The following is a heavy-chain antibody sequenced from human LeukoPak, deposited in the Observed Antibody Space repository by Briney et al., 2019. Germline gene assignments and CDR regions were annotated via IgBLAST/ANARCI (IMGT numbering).Heavy chain of an antibody. D-gene: IGHD5-18*01. CDR1: GSTFSGYA. V-gene: IGHV3-33*03. CDR3: AKDGQSYAPYAMDG. Sequence: GTSLRLSCAASGSTFSGYAMHWVRQAPGKGLEWVAQIWSDGSNKYYADSVKGRFTISRDQSKNTVFLQMNSLRVEDTALYYCAKDGQSYAPYAMDGWGQGTTVTVSS. CDR2: IWSDGSNK. J-gene: IGHJ6*02.